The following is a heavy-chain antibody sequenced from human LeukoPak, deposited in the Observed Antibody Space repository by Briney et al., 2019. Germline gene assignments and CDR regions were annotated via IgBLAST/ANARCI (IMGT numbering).Heavy chain of an antibody. Sequence: GGSLRLSCAASGFTFSSYSMNWVRQAPGKGLEWVSSISSSSSYIYYADSVKGRFTISRDNAKNSLYLQMNSLRAEDTAEYYCAKKSRGSYLDYFDFWGQGTLVTVSS. CDR2: ISSSSSYI. J-gene: IGHJ4*02. CDR1: GFTFSSYS. D-gene: IGHD1-26*01. V-gene: IGHV3-21*04. CDR3: AKKSRGSYLDYFDF.